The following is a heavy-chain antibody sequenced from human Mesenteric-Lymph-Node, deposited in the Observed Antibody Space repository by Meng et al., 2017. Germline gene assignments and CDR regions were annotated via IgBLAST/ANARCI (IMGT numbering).Heavy chain of an antibody. CDR3: ARYQGSRDLFDS. D-gene: IGHD1-26*01. CDR1: GFTFSDSY. V-gene: IGHV3-11*01. J-gene: IGHJ4*02. CDR2: IIPSARTI. Sequence: GESLKISCAASGFTFSDSYMTWIRQAPGKGLEWISYIIPSARTIYYADSVKGRFTISRDNAKDSLFLQMNNLRAEDTDVYYCARYQGSRDLFDSWGQGTLVTVSS.